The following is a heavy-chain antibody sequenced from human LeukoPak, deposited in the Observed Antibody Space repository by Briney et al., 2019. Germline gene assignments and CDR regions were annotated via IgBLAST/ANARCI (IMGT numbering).Heavy chain of an antibody. D-gene: IGHD6-19*01. CDR1: GFTFSSYE. J-gene: IGHJ4*02. CDR2: ISSSGSTI. CDR3: ASHRGHSGWHGSRLDY. V-gene: IGHV3-48*03. Sequence: PGGSLRLSCAASGFTFSSYEMNWVRQAPGKGLEWVSYISSSGSTIYYADSVKGRFTISRDNAKNSLYLQMNSLRAEDTAVYYCASHRGHSGWHGSRLDYWGQGTLVTVSS.